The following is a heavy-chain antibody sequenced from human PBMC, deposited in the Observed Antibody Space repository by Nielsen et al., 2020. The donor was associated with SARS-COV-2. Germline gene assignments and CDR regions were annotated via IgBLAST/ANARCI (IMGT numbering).Heavy chain of an antibody. J-gene: IGHJ4*02. CDR3: ARSLYSSGWLNY. V-gene: IGHV3-9*01. D-gene: IGHD6-19*01. CDR1: GFTFDDYA. CDR2: ISWNSGSI. Sequence: SLKISCAASGFTFDDYAMHWVRQAPGKGLEWVSGISWNSGSIAYADSVKGRFTISRDNAKNSLYLQMNSLRAEDTAVYYCARSLYSSGWLNYWGQGTLVTVSS.